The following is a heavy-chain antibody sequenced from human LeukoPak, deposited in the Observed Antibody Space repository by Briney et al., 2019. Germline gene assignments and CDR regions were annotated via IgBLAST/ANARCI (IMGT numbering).Heavy chain of an antibody. CDR1: GYTFTSYG. CDR3: ARVIAARWFDP. CDR2: ISAYNGNT. V-gene: IGHV1-18*01. Sequence: GSVTVSCRASGYTFTSYGISWVRQAPGQGLEGMGWISAYNGNTNYAQTLQGRVTMTTDTSTSTAYMELRSLRSDDTAVYYCARVIAARWFDPWGQGTLVTVSS. J-gene: IGHJ5*02. D-gene: IGHD6-6*01.